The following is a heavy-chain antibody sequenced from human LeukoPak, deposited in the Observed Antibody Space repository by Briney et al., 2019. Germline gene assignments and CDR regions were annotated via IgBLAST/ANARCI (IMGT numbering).Heavy chain of an antibody. CDR2: IYPGDSDT. Sequence: GASLQISCKGSGSSFITYWIGGVRQLPGKGLEGMGIIYPGDSDTRYSSSFRGQVVISADKSINTAFLQWDSLQASDTAIYYCARRAAIPSYYAMDVWGPGTTVTVSS. CDR3: ARRAAIPSYYAMDV. D-gene: IGHD2-2*02. CDR1: GSSFITYW. V-gene: IGHV5-51*01. J-gene: IGHJ6*02.